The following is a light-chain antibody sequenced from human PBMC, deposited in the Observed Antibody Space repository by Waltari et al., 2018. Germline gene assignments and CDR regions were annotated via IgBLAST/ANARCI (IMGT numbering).Light chain of an antibody. V-gene: IGKV1-5*03. CDR2: KTS. Sequence: DVQMTQSPSTLSAPLGDRVTLTCRASHSIGNWWAWYQQKPGNAPKLLIQKTSDLQNGVPSRFSGSGSGTDFTLIISSLQPDDVATYVYQQSVSYPRTFGQGTKVEV. CDR3: QQSVSYPRT. J-gene: IGKJ1*01. CDR1: HSIGNW.